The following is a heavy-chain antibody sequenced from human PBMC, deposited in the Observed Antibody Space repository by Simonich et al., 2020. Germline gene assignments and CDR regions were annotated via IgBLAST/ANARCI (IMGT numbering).Heavy chain of an antibody. V-gene: IGHV3-21*01. Sequence: EVQLVESGGGMVKPGGSLRLSCSSSGFTYSGSSMNWGRQAPGKGLVCVSSISSCRSYKYYADSVKGRFTISRDNAKNSLYLQRNSLRAEDTAVYYCARDAAGDYWGQGTLVTVSS. CDR2: ISSCRSYK. J-gene: IGHJ4*02. CDR3: ARDAAGDY. D-gene: IGHD6-13*01. CDR1: GFTYSGSS.